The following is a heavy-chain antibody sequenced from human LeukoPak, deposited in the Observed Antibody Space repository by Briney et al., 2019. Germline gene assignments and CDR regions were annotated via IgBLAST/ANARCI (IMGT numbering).Heavy chain of an antibody. D-gene: IGHD2-8*02. CDR1: GFTLCDYW. CDR3: TRVQAGRSGLMDV. CDR2: FDPDGSTT. Sequence: GGSLRLSCAASGFTLCDYWMHWVRQVPGEGLVWVSRFDPDGSTTNYADSVKGRFITSRDNAKNTLYLQLNSLRAEDTALYYCTRVQAGRSGLMDVWGRGTTVTVSS. V-gene: IGHV3-74*01. J-gene: IGHJ6*02.